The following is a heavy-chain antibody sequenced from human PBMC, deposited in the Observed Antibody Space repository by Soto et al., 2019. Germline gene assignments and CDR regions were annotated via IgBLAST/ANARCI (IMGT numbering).Heavy chain of an antibody. D-gene: IGHD6-19*01. Sequence: GASVKVSCKASGYTFTSYGISWVRQAPGQRLEWMGWISAYNGNTNYAQKLQGRVTMTTDTSTSTAYMELRSLRSDDTAVYYCARDIGYSSGWYEDDAFDIWGQGTMVTVSS. V-gene: IGHV1-18*01. CDR2: ISAYNGNT. CDR1: GYTFTSYG. J-gene: IGHJ3*02. CDR3: ARDIGYSSGWYEDDAFDI.